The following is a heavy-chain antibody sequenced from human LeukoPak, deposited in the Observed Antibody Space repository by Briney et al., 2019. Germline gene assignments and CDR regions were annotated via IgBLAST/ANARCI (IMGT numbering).Heavy chain of an antibody. V-gene: IGHV4-4*02. CDR2: IYHSGST. D-gene: IGHD2-15*01. Sequence: KASETLSLTCAVSGGSISSSNWWSCVRQPPGKGLEWIGEIYHSGSTNYNPSLKSRVTISVDKSKNQFSLKLSSVTAADTAVYYCARTYCSGGSCYDYWGQGTLVTVSS. CDR1: GGSISSSNW. J-gene: IGHJ4*02. CDR3: ARTYCSGGSCYDY.